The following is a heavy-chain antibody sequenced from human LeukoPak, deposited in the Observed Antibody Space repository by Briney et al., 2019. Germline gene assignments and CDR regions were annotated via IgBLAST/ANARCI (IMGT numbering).Heavy chain of an antibody. V-gene: IGHV3-23*01. Sequence: GGSLRLSCAASGFTFSSYAMSWVRQAPGKGLEWVSAISGSGGSTYYADSVKGRFTISRDNSKNTLYLQMNSLRAEDTAVYYCAKGLSGRRRPPNYYYMDVWGKGTTVTVSS. D-gene: IGHD1-26*01. CDR2: ISGSGGST. J-gene: IGHJ6*03. CDR3: AKGLSGRRRPPNYYYMDV. CDR1: GFTFSSYA.